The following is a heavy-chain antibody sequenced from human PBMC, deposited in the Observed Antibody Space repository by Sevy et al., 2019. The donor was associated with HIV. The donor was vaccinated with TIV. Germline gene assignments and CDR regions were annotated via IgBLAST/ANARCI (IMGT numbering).Heavy chain of an antibody. CDR2: INSDSGVT. CDR3: ARLTTQPTSDLYGLDV. Sequence: ASVKVSCKGSGYIFTDYYIHWVRQAPGQGLEWMAWINSDSGVTNYAQRFQGEVTVTRDPSLSTAYLELTNLKSNDTAIYYCARLTTQPTSDLYGLDVWGQGTTVTVSS. V-gene: IGHV1-2*02. CDR1: GYIFTDYY. D-gene: IGHD4-17*01. J-gene: IGHJ6*02.